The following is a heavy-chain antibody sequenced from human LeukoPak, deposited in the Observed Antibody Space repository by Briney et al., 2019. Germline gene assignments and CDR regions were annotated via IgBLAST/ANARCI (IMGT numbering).Heavy chain of an antibody. CDR3: ARGRGTIYMFDY. CDR1: GFTFNRYW. D-gene: IGHD2/OR15-2a*01. Sequence: PGGSLRLSCAASGFTFNRYWMHWVRQVPGKGLVWVSRINSDGRFTTYADFVKGRFNISRDNARNTLYLQMNSLTAEDTAVYYCARGRGTIYMFDYWGQGTLVTVSS. CDR2: INSDGRFT. J-gene: IGHJ4*02. V-gene: IGHV3-74*01.